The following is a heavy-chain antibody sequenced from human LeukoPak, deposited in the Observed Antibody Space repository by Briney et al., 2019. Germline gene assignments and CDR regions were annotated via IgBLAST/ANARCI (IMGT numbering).Heavy chain of an antibody. CDR3: ARQATVTTRRYAFDV. J-gene: IGHJ3*01. CDR2: IYYSGTT. CDR1: GXSINSFY. Sequence: SETLSLTCTVSGXSINSFYWSWIRQPPGKGLEWIGYIYYSGTTNYNPSLESRVTMSVDTSKNQFSLNLTSVTAADTAVYYCARQATVTTRRYAFDVWGQGTMVIVSS. V-gene: IGHV4-59*08. D-gene: IGHD4-17*01.